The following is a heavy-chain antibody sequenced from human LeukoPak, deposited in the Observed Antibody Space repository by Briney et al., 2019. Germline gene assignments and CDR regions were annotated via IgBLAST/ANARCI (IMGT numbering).Heavy chain of an antibody. J-gene: IGHJ3*01. V-gene: IGHV4-4*09. CDR3: ARLFLTGGNIHHDAYDV. CDR1: GRSMSDYL. CDR2: IYSVGSP. D-gene: IGHD7-27*01. Sequence: SETLSLACSVAGRSMSDYLWGSIRQPRGKGVDWVQPIYSVGSPSCRTSLISRVSISVDSSKNQFSLELTSVTAADTAVYYGARLFLTGGNIHHDAYDVWGQGTVVTVSS.